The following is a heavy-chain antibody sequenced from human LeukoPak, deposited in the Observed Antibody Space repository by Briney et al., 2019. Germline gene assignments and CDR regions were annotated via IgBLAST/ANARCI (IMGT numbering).Heavy chain of an antibody. J-gene: IGHJ4*02. CDR2: IFYSGTA. Sequence: SPTLSLTWTVSGDSISGYYWHCIRQPPGNGLEWIAYIFYSGTANSNPSLKSRATISVDTSKNQFSLKLSSVTAAHTSVYYCARDRRVSDRRLDYWGQGTLVTVS. V-gene: IGHV4-59*01. CDR3: ARDRRVSDRRLDY. CDR1: GDSISGYY. D-gene: IGHD6-6*01.